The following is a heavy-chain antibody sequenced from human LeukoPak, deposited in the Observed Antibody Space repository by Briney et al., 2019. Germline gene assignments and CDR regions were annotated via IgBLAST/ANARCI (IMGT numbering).Heavy chain of an antibody. Sequence: GRSLRLSCAASGFTFSSYAMNWVRQAPGKGLEWVSSISASGGSTYYADSVKGRFTISRDNSKNTLHLQMNSLRAEDTAVYYCAKESQSYPTYYFDYWGQGTLVTVSS. CDR1: GFTFSSYA. CDR2: ISASGGST. V-gene: IGHV3-23*01. D-gene: IGHD6-19*01. CDR3: AKESQSYPTYYFDY. J-gene: IGHJ4*02.